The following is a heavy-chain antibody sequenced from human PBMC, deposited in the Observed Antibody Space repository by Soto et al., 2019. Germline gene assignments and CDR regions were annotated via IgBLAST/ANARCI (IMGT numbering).Heavy chain of an antibody. CDR1: GFTFSSYA. Sequence: QVQLVESGGGVVQPGRSLRLSCAASGFTFSSYAMHWVRQAPGKGLEWVAVISYDGSNKYYADSVKGRFTISRDNSKNRLYLQMNSLRAEDTAVYYCAAVHHAFDIWGQGTMVTVSS. D-gene: IGHD6-19*01. CDR3: AAVHHAFDI. V-gene: IGHV3-30-3*01. J-gene: IGHJ3*02. CDR2: ISYDGSNK.